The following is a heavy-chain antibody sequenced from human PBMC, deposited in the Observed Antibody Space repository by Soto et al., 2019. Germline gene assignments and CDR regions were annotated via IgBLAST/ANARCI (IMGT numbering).Heavy chain of an antibody. V-gene: IGHV1-18*03. CDR3: AKNGQPPYCAYGIDV. CDR2: ISGSNGDT. Sequence: QGQLLQSGDEVKKPGASVKVSCKASGYTFTRYGISWVRQAPGQGLEWMGWISGSNGDTKYAQKFQGRVTMTVDTSTTTEYLERRSLTSDDMAVYYCAKNGQPPYCAYGIDVWGQGTTVTVSS. CDR1: GYTFTRYG. J-gene: IGHJ6*02. D-gene: IGHD1-26*01.